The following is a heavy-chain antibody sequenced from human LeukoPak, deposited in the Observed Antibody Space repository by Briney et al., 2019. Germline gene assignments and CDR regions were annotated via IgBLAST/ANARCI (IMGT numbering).Heavy chain of an antibody. J-gene: IGHJ6*03. V-gene: IGHV1-69*05. Sequence: SVKVSCKASGGTFSSYAISWVRQAPGQGLEWMGGIIPIFGTANYAQKFQGRVTITTDESTSTAYMELSSLRSEDTAVYYCASARPYCSSTSCSRDYYYYMDVWGKGTTVTVSS. CDR1: GGTFSSYA. CDR3: ASARPYCSSTSCSRDYYYYMDV. CDR2: IIPIFGTA. D-gene: IGHD2-2*01.